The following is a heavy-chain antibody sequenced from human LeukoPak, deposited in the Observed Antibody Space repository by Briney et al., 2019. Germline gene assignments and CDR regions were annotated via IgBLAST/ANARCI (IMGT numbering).Heavy chain of an antibody. CDR1: GFTLTDRY. V-gene: IGHV3-53*01. CDR3: AKAVVIVPTATPFDY. D-gene: IGHD2-2*01. Sequence: GGSLRLSCAASGFTLTDRYMDCVRQAPGKGREGVSIIYSGGSTFSADSVKGRFPIPRDNSKNTLYLQMTSLRAEDTAVYYCAKAVVIVPTATPFDYWGQGTLVTVSS. J-gene: IGHJ4*02. CDR2: IYSGGST.